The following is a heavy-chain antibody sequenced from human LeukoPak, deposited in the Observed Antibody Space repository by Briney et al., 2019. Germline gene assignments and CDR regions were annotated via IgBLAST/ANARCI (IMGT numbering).Heavy chain of an antibody. D-gene: IGHD3-10*01. V-gene: IGHV4-59*01. CDR2: IYYSGST. CDR1: GGSISSYY. Sequence: SETLSLTCTVSGGSISSYYWSWIRQPPGKGLEWIGCIYYSGSTNYNPSLKSRVTISVDTSKNQFSLKLSSVTAADTAVYYCARGVSYYGSGRTSFDYWGQGTLVTVSS. J-gene: IGHJ4*02. CDR3: ARGVSYYGSGRTSFDY.